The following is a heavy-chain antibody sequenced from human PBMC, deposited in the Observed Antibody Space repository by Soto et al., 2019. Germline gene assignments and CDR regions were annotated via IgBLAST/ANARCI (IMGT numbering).Heavy chain of an antibody. CDR2: IIPIFGTA. D-gene: IGHD3-10*01. J-gene: IGHJ5*02. Sequence: QVQLVQSGAAVKQPGSSVKVSCKASGGTFSSYAISWVRQAPGQGLEWMGGIIPIFGTANYAEKFQGRVTITADESTSTAYMELSSLRSEDTAVYYCAREVMVRGLSWFDPWGQGTLVTVSS. CDR3: AREVMVRGLSWFDP. V-gene: IGHV1-69*01. CDR1: GGTFSSYA.